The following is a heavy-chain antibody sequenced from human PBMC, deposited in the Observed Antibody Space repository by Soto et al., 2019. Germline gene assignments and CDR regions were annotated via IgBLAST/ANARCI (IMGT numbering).Heavy chain of an antibody. Sequence: PSVKVSCKASGYTFTSYDINWVRQATGQGLEWMGWMDPNSGNTGYAQKFQGRVTMTRNTSISTAYMELSSLRSEDTAVYYCARGGAMVRGVIISRIGGYWFDPWGQGTLVTVSS. CDR2: MDPNSGNT. CDR3: ARGGAMVRGVIISRIGGYWFDP. D-gene: IGHD3-10*01. J-gene: IGHJ5*02. CDR1: GYTFTSYD. V-gene: IGHV1-8*01.